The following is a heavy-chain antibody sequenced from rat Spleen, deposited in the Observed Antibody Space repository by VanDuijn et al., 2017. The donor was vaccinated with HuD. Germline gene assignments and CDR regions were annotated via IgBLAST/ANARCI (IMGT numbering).Heavy chain of an antibody. CDR3: ARETGYNSYFGY. V-gene: IGHV5-22*01. Sequence: EVQLVESGGGLVQPGRSMKLSCAASGFTFSDYYMAWVRQAPKKGLEWVASISYEGSSTYYGDSVKGRFTISRDNAKSTLYLQMNSLRSEDTATYYCARETGYNSYFGYWGQGVMVTVSS. CDR2: ISYEGSST. J-gene: IGHJ2*01. CDR1: GFTFSDYY. D-gene: IGHD1-4*01.